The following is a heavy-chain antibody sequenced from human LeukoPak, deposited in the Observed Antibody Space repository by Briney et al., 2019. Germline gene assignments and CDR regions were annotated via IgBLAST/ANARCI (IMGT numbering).Heavy chain of an antibody. CDR1: GGSISSGGYY. Sequence: SETLSLTCTVSGGSISSGGYYWSWIRQHPGKGLEWIGYIYYSGSTYYNPSLKSRVTISVDTTKNQFSLKLSSVTAADTAVYYCARDKAYYYDSSTHAFDIWGQGTMVTVSS. V-gene: IGHV4-31*03. J-gene: IGHJ3*02. CDR2: IYYSGST. CDR3: ARDKAYYYDSSTHAFDI. D-gene: IGHD3-22*01.